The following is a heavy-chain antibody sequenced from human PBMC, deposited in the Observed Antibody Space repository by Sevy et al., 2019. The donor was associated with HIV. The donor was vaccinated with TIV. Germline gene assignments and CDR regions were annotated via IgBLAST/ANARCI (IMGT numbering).Heavy chain of an antibody. CDR1: GFTFSSYA. CDR3: ARFQSITMVRGVIITDDAFDI. CDR2: ISYDGSNK. V-gene: IGHV3-30-3*01. J-gene: IGHJ3*02. Sequence: GGSLRLSCAASGFTFSSYAMHWDRQAPGKGLEWVAVISYDGSNKYYADSVKGRFTISRDNSKNTLYLQMNSLRAEDTAVYYCARFQSITMVRGVIITDDAFDIWGQGTMVTVSS. D-gene: IGHD3-10*01.